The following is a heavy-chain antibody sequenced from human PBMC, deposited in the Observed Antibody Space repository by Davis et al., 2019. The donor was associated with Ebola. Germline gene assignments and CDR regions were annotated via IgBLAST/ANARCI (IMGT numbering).Heavy chain of an antibody. J-gene: IGHJ5*01. CDR1: GFIVSSNY. CDR2: ITGSGGST. CDR3: AKAYNGSKLGRYDS. Sequence: PGGSLRLSCAAYGFIVSSNYMNWVRQGPGKGLEWVSSITGSGGSTYYVDSVKGRFTLSRDNSKNTLNLQMNSLRAEDTAVYYCAKAYNGSKLGRYDSWGQGTLVTVSS. D-gene: IGHD1-26*01. V-gene: IGHV3-23*01.